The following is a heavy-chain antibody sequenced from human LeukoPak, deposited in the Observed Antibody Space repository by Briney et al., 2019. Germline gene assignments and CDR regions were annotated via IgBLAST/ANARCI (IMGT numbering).Heavy chain of an antibody. CDR1: GFTVSSNY. V-gene: IGHV3-66*01. J-gene: IGHJ4*02. D-gene: IGHD3-22*01. CDR2: IYSGGST. CDR3: AREPLDSSGYYYFDY. Sequence: GGSLRLSCAASGFTVSSNYMSWVRQAPGKGLEWVSVIYSGGSTYYADSVKGRFTISRDNSKNTLYLQMSSLRAEDTAVYYCAREPLDSSGYYYFDYWGQGTLVTVSS.